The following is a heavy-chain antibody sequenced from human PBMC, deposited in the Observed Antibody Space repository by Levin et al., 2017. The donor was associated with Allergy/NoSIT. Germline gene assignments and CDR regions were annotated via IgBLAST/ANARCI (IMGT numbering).Heavy chain of an antibody. CDR1: GFTFSSYG. Sequence: GGSLRLSCAASGFTFSSYGMHWVRQAPGKGLEWVAVIWYDGSNKYYADSVKGRFTISRDNSKNTLYLQMNSLRAEDTAVYYCARGFGRSFGSWYGYFDYWGQGTLVTVSS. CDR2: IWYDGSNK. V-gene: IGHV3-33*01. D-gene: IGHD6-13*01. CDR3: ARGFGRSFGSWYGYFDY. J-gene: IGHJ4*02.